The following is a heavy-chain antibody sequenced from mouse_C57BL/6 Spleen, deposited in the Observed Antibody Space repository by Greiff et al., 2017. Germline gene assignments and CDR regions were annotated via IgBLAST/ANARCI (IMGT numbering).Heavy chain of an antibody. J-gene: IGHJ3*01. V-gene: IGHV1-69*01. Sequence: QVQLQQPGAELVMPGASVKLSCKASGYTFTSYWMHWVKQRPGQGLEWIGEIDPSDSYTNYNQKFKGKSTLTVDKSSSTAYMQLSSLTSEDSAVYYCAALRRFAYWGQGTLVTVSA. D-gene: IGHD2-4*01. CDR2: IDPSDSYT. CDR1: GYTFTSYW. CDR3: AALRRFAY.